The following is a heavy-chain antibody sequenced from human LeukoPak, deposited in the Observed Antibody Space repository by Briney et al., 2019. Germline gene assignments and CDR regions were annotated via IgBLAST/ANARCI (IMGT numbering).Heavy chain of an antibody. J-gene: IGHJ4*02. CDR3: ARDSSMLRGPLVIYYFDF. CDR2: ISSSSSTT. V-gene: IGHV3-48*04. Sequence: GGSLRLSCAASGFTFSSYGMTWVRQAPGKGLEWVSYISSSSSTTYYADSVKGRFTISRDNAKNSLYLQMNSLRVEDTAVYYCARDSSMLRGPLVIYYFDFWGQGTLVTVSS. CDR1: GFTFSSYG. D-gene: IGHD3-10*01.